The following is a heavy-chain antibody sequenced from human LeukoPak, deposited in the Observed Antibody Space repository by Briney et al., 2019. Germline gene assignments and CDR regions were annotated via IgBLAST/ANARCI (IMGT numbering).Heavy chain of an antibody. V-gene: IGHV1-69*13. D-gene: IGHD2-15*01. CDR3: ARDPPQGCSGGSCPMDV. CDR1: GGTFSSYA. Sequence: SVKVSCKASGGTFSSYAISWVRQAPGQGREWMGGIIPIFGTANYAQKFQGRVTITADESTSTAYMELSSLRSEDTAVYYCARDPPQGCSGGSCPMDVWGKGTTVTVSS. J-gene: IGHJ6*03. CDR2: IIPIFGTA.